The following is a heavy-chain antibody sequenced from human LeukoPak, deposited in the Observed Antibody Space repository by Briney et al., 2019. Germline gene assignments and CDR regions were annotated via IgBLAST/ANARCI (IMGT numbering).Heavy chain of an antibody. CDR2: INHSGST. J-gene: IGHJ1*01. D-gene: IGHD6-19*01. CDR3: ARGPGYSSGWYLPVFFH. V-gene: IGHV4-34*01. Sequence: SETLSLTCAVYGGSFSGYYWSWIRQPPGKGLEWIGEINHSGSTNYNPSLKSRVTISVDTPKNQFSLKLSSVTAADTAVYYCARGPGYSSGWYLPVFFHWGQGTLVTVSS. CDR1: GGSFSGYY.